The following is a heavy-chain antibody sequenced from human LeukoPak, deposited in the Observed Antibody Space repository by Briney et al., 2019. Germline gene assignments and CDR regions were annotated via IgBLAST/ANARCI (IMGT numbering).Heavy chain of an antibody. CDR1: TFIFSDYA. V-gene: IGHV3-23*01. J-gene: IGHJ3*02. CDR2: ISGGGDAT. Sequence: RSGGSLRLSCAASTFIFSDYAMTWVRQAPGKGLEWVSTISGGGDATYYAHSVKGRFAVSRDNSKKTLYLQLNSLRAEDTAVYYCAKFLSAQPDDAFDIWGQGTMVTVSS. CDR3: AKFLSAQPDDAFDI. D-gene: IGHD2/OR15-2a*01.